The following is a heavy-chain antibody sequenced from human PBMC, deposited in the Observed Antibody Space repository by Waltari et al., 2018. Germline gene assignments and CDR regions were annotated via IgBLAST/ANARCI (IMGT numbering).Heavy chain of an antibody. CDR2: IKQDGSEK. D-gene: IGHD3-22*01. CDR3: ARGGFRGSGYPTLY. CDR1: GFTFSSYW. V-gene: IGHV3-7*01. J-gene: IGHJ4*02. Sequence: EVQLVESGGGLVQPGGSLSLSCADSGFTFSSYWMSWVRQAPGKGLEWVANIKQDGSEKYYVDSVKGRFTISRDNAKNSLYLQMNSLRAEDTAVYYCARGGFRGSGYPTLYWGQGTLVTVSS.